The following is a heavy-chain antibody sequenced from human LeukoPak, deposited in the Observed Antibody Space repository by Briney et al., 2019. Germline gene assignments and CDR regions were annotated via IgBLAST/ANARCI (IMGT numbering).Heavy chain of an antibody. D-gene: IGHD3-3*01. CDR2: INHSGST. CDR3: ARCSFWSGYYNPYYFDY. V-gene: IGHV4-39*07. CDR1: GGSISSSSYY. J-gene: IGHJ4*02. Sequence: PSETLSLTCTVSGGSISSSSYYWGWIRQPPGKGLEWIGEINHSGSTNYNPPLKSRVTISVDTSKNQFSLKLSSVTAADTAVYYCARCSFWSGYYNPYYFDYWGQGTLVTVSS.